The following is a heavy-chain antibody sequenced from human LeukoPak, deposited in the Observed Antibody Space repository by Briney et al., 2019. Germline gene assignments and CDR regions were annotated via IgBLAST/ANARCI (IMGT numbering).Heavy chain of an antibody. CDR1: GYSFTSYW. Sequence: GESLKISCKGSGYSFTSYWIGWVRQMPGKGLEWMGIIYPGDSDTRYSPSFQGQVTISADKSISTAYLQCSSLKASDTAMYYCARRRDSSGYPDAFDIWGQGTMVTVSS. CDR2: IYPGDSDT. D-gene: IGHD3-22*01. J-gene: IGHJ3*02. CDR3: ARRRDSSGYPDAFDI. V-gene: IGHV5-51*01.